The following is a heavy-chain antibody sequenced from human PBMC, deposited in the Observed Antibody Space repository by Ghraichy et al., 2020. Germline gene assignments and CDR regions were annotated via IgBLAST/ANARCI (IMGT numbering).Heavy chain of an antibody. Sequence: ESLNISCTVSGGSVRSGAYYWSWLRQPPGQTLEWIAYIYHNGNTNYNPSLKSRVSISVDTSKNQFSLNLTSVTAADTAVYYCARDTGSTSDAFDIWGQGTMVTVSS. CDR3: ARDTGSTSDAFDI. D-gene: IGHD2-2*01. V-gene: IGHV4-61*08. J-gene: IGHJ3*02. CDR1: GGSVRSGAYY. CDR2: IYHNGNT.